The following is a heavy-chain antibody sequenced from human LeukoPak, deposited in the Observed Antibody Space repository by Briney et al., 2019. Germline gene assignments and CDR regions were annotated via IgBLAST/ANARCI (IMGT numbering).Heavy chain of an antibody. CDR1: GFTFSSYS. CDR2: ISSSSSTI. J-gene: IGHJ6*03. V-gene: IGHV3-48*04. CDR3: ARENGLPARPYYYYYMDV. Sequence: GGSLRLSCAASGFTFSSYSMNWIRQAPGKGLEWVSYISSSSSTIYYADSVKGRFTISRDNAKNSLYLQMNSLRAEDTAVYYCARENGLPARPYYYYYMDVWGKGTTVTVSS. D-gene: IGHD6-6*01.